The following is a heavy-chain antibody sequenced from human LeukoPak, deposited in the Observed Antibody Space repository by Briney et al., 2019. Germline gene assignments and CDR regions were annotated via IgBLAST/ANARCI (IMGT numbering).Heavy chain of an antibody. J-gene: IGHJ6*04. CDR3: ARVDTAMVPPYCYYGMDV. D-gene: IGHD5-18*01. CDR2: ISSSSSYI. Sequence: GGSLRLSCAASGFTFSSYSMNWVRQAPGKGLEWVSSISSSSSYIYYADSVKGRFTISRDNAKNSLYLQMNSLRAEDTAVYYCARVDTAMVPPYCYYGMDVWGEGTTVTVSS. CDR1: GFTFSSYS. V-gene: IGHV3-21*01.